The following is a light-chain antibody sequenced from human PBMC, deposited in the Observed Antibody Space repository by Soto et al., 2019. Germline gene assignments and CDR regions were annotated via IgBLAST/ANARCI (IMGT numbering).Light chain of an antibody. CDR3: QQYGGPPWT. CDR2: GAS. CDR1: QSVSSSW. V-gene: IGKV3-20*01. Sequence: EIVLTQSPGTLSLSPGERATLSCRASQSVSSSWLAWYQQKPGQAPRIRIYGASSRATGVPDRFSGSGSGTDFTLTITRLEPEDSAVFYCQQYGGPPWTFGQGTKVEIK. J-gene: IGKJ1*01.